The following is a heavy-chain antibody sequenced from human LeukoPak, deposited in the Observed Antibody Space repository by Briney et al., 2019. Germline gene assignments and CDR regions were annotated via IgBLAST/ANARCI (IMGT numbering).Heavy chain of an antibody. V-gene: IGHV1-2*02. CDR1: GYTFTAYY. Sequence: GASVKVSCKASGYTFTAYYMHWVRQAPGQGLEWMGWINPKRGGTNYAQKFQGRVTMTRDMSTSTVYMELSSLRSEDTAVYYCAREHTMIVVVTSDAFDIWGQGTMVTVSS. D-gene: IGHD3-22*01. CDR2: INPKRGGT. CDR3: AREHTMIVVVTSDAFDI. J-gene: IGHJ3*02.